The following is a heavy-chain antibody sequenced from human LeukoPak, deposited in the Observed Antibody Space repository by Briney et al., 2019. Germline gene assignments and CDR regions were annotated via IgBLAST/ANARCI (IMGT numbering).Heavy chain of an antibody. D-gene: IGHD7-27*01. CDR3: ARGRRTGDRGYYFDY. CDR1: GFTFSTYA. Sequence: GGSLRLSCAASGFTFSTYAMTWVRQSPGKGLEWVSSISRNSGYIYYTDSMKGRLTISRDNANNSLYLQMNNLRAEDTAMYYCARGRRTGDRGYYFDYWGQGTLVTVSS. J-gene: IGHJ4*02. V-gene: IGHV3-21*01. CDR2: ISRNSGYI.